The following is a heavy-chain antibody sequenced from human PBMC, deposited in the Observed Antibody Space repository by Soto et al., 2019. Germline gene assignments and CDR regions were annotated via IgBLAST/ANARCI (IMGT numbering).Heavy chain of an antibody. J-gene: IGHJ4*02. CDR3: ATQDFRGATGTT. D-gene: IGHD1-1*01. V-gene: IGHV3-23*01. Sequence: GGSLRLSCAASGFTFNNYAMGWVRQPPGKGLEWVSLIDSNGGDTYYVDSVKGRFTISRDNSKNTLYLQMNSLRAEDMAVYYCATQDFRGATGTTWGQGTLVTVSS. CDR2: IDSNGGDT. CDR1: GFTFNNYA.